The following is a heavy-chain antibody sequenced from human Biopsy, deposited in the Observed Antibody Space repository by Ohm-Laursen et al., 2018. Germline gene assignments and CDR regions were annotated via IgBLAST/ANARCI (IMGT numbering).Heavy chain of an antibody. V-gene: IGHV1-69*06. Sequence: SSVKVSCKASGGSFIDYGLSWVRQAPGRGLEWMGRVIPISNTANYAQNFQDRLTITADRSTDTAYMELNSLRSEDTAVYFCATLTEDYGASPDSWGQGTLVVVSS. J-gene: IGHJ4*02. CDR1: GGSFIDYG. CDR3: ATLTEDYGASPDS. CDR2: VIPISNTA. D-gene: IGHD4-17*01.